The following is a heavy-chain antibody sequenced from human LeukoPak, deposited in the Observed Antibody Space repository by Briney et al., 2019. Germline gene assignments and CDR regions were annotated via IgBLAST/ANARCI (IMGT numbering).Heavy chain of an antibody. V-gene: IGHV3-66*01. CDR3: ARDQARIAAANDWFDP. J-gene: IGHJ5*02. CDR2: IYSGGAT. D-gene: IGHD6-13*01. CDR1: GFTVNRTY. Sequence: PGGSLRLSCAASGFTVNRTYMSWVRQAPGRGLEWVSVIYSGGATYYSDSVKGRFTISRDNSKNSLYLQMNSLRAEDTAVYYCARDQARIAAANDWFDPWGQGTLVTVSS.